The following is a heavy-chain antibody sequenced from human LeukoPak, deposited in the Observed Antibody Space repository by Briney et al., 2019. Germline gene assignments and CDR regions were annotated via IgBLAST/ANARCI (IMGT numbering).Heavy chain of an antibody. D-gene: IGHD5-18*01. CDR1: GGSISSSSAY. CDR2: IYYSKNT. J-gene: IGHJ4*02. Sequence: PETPSLTCAVSGGSISSSSAYWGWIRQPPGKGLEWIGSIYYSKNTYYNPSLKSRVTISADTSKNQFSLTLGSVSATDTAVYYCVSPRGFSHGYFEQGARGPRLTVSS. V-gene: IGHV4-39*01. CDR3: VSPRGFSHGYFEQ.